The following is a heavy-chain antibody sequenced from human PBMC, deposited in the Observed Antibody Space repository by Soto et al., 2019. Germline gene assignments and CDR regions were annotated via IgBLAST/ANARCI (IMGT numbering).Heavy chain of an antibody. J-gene: IGHJ6*02. D-gene: IGHD6-13*01. CDR1: GYTFIRYG. CDR3: ARDHRYGTYNYYYGMDV. CDR2: ISPYNDYT. V-gene: IGHV1-18*01. Sequence: ASVKVSCKASGYTFIRYGITWVRQAPGHGLEWMGWISPYNDYTEYAQKFQGRVTTTADTSTRIVSMHLRSLRSEDTAVYYCARDHRYGTYNYYYGMDVWGQGTTVTVSS.